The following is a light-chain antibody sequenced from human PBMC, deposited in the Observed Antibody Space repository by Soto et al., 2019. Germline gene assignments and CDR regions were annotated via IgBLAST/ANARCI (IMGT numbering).Light chain of an antibody. J-gene: IGKJ4*02. V-gene: IGKV3-11*01. Sequence: EIVVTQSPVTLSLSLGDRATLSCRASRSVSTYLAWYQQKPGQAPKLLIYDTSHMATGIPARFSGSGSGTDFTLTISSLEPEDFAVYYCQQRYNFMRAFGGGTRVEVK. CDR2: DTS. CDR1: RSVSTY. CDR3: QQRYNFMRA.